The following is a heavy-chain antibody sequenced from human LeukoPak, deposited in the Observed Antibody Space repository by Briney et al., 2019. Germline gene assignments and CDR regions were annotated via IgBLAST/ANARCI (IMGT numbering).Heavy chain of an antibody. CDR1: GFTFSSYW. D-gene: IGHD1-26*01. CDR2: ISSSSSYI. CDR3: ARDPHSGYFDY. V-gene: IGHV3-21*01. Sequence: GGSLRLSCAASGFTFSSYWMSWVRQAPGKGLEWVSSISSSSSYIYYADSVKGRFTISRDNAKNSLYLQMNSLRAEDTAVYYCARDPHSGYFDYWGQGTLVTVSS. J-gene: IGHJ4*02.